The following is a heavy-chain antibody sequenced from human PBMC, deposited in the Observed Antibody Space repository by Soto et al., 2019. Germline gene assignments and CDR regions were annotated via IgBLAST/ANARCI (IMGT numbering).Heavy chain of an antibody. CDR3: ARVKGSGYHNWFDP. CDR1: GYTFTSYG. Sequence: GASVKVSCKASGYTFTSYGISWVRQAPGQGLEWMGWISAYNDNTNYAQKHQGRVTMTTDTSTSTAYMELISLRSYYTAVYYCARVKGSGYHNWFDPWGQGTLVTVSS. J-gene: IGHJ5*02. D-gene: IGHD3-22*01. V-gene: IGHV1-18*01. CDR2: ISAYNDNT.